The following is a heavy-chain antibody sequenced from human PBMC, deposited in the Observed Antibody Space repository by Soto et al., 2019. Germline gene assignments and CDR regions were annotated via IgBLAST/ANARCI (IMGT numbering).Heavy chain of an antibody. J-gene: IGHJ5*02. CDR3: VRDAVPGIAAAGTNWFDP. V-gene: IGHV4-30-2*01. D-gene: IGHD6-13*01. CDR1: GGSIRSFGYS. CDR2: IYHSGST. Sequence: SETLSLTCAVSGGSIRSFGYSWSWIRQPPGKGLEWIGYIYHSGSTYYNPSLKSRVTISVDRSKNQFSLKLSSVTAADTAVYYCVRDAVPGIAAAGTNWFDPWGQGTLVTVSS.